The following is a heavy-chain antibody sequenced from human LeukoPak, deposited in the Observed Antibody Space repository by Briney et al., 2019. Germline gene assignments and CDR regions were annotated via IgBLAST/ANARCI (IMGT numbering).Heavy chain of an antibody. Sequence: ASVTVSCKASGYTFTCYYMHWVRQAPGQGLEWMGWINPNSGGTNYAQKFQGRVTMTRDTSISTAYMELSRLRSDDTAVYYCARVLGTIYGDYDKTGLDYWGQGTLVTVSS. CDR2: INPNSGGT. D-gene: IGHD4-17*01. V-gene: IGHV1-2*02. CDR3: ARVLGTIYGDYDKTGLDY. J-gene: IGHJ4*02. CDR1: GYTFTCYY.